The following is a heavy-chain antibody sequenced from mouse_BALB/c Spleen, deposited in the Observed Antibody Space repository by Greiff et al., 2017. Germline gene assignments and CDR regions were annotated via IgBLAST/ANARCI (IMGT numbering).Heavy chain of an antibody. D-gene: IGHD1-1*01. CDR3: ARYYGSSYLWFAY. CDR2: ISYSGST. CDR1: GYSITSDYA. V-gene: IGHV3-2*02. J-gene: IGHJ3*01. Sequence: EVKLLESGPGLVKPSQSLSLTCTVTGYSITSDYAWNWIRQFPGNKLEWMGYISYSGSTSYNPSLKSRISITRDTSKNQFFLQLNSVTTEDTATYYCARYYGSSYLWFAYWGQGTLVTVSA.